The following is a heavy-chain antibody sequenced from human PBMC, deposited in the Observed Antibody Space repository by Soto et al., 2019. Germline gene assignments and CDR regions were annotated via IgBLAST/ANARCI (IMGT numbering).Heavy chain of an antibody. V-gene: IGHV3-23*01. CDR2: ISGSGDST. J-gene: IGHJ1*01. Sequence: EVQLLESGGGLVQPGGSLRLSCAASGFTFSSYAMSWVRQAPGKGLEWVSGISGSGDSTYYADSVKGRFTISRDNSKNTLYRQMNSLRAEHTAVYYCAKGVPCIAVACTGYFQHSGQGTLVTVTT. CDR1: GFTFSSYA. D-gene: IGHD6-19*01. CDR3: AKGVPCIAVACTGYFQH.